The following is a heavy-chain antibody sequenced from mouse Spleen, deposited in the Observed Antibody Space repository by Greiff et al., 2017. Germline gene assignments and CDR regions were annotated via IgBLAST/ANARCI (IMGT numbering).Heavy chain of an antibody. D-gene: IGHD2-3*01. CDR3: ARDGDDGYYGYFDY. Sequence: ESGPGLVKPSQSLSITCSVTGYSITSGYYWNWIRQFPGNKLEWMGYISYDGSNNYNPSLKNRISITRDTSKNQFFLKLNSVTTEDTATYYCARDGDDGYYGYFDYWGQGTTLTVSS. CDR1: GYSITSGYY. J-gene: IGHJ2*01. V-gene: IGHV3-6*01. CDR2: ISYDGSN.